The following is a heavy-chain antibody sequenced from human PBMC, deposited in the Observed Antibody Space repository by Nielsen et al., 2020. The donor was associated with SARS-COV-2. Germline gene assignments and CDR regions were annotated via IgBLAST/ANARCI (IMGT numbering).Heavy chain of an antibody. J-gene: IGHJ6*02. V-gene: IGHV1-3*01. D-gene: IGHD3-3*01. CDR2: INAGNGNT. Sequence: ASVKVSCKASGYTFTSYAMHWVRQAPGQRLEWMGWINAGNGNTKYSQKFQGRVTITRDTSASTAYMELSSLRSEDTAVYYCARATTIFGGHYGMDVWGQGTTVTVSS. CDR1: GYTFTSYA. CDR3: ARATTIFGGHYGMDV.